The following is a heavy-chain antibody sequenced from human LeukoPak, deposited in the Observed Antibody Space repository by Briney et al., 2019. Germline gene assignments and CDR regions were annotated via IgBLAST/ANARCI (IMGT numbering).Heavy chain of an antibody. CDR1: GFIFRTFT. CDR2: ISFDGSNK. Sequence: GGSLRLSCAASGFIFRTFTMHWLRQARGKALECVAVISFDGSNKYYADSVQDRFTISRDNSKNTLYLQMNSLRAEDTAVYYCARGQEAAGSFDYWGQGTLVSVSS. V-gene: IGHV3-30-3*01. CDR3: ARGQEAAGSFDY. J-gene: IGHJ4*02. D-gene: IGHD6-13*01.